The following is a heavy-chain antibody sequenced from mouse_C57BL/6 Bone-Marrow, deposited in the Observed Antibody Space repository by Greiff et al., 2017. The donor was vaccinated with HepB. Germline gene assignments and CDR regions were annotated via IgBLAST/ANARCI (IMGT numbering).Heavy chain of an antibody. CDR2: ISSGGSYT. CDR1: GFTFSSYG. Sequence: EVQVVDSGGDLVKPGGSLKLSCAASGFTFSSYGMSWVRQTPDKRLEWVATISSGGSYTYYPDSVKGRFTISRDNAKNTLYLQMSSLKSEDTAMYYCARHRLGAWFAYWGQGTLVTVSA. CDR3: ARHRLGAWFAY. J-gene: IGHJ3*01. D-gene: IGHD4-1*01. V-gene: IGHV5-6*01.